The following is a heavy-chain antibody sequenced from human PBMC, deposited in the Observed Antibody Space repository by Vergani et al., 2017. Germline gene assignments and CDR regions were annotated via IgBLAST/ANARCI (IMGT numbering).Heavy chain of an antibody. CDR2: IYYSGST. J-gene: IGHJ6*03. D-gene: IGHD1-26*01. CDR3: ARAVGGSYYYYYYMDV. CDR1: GGSISSYY. V-gene: IGHV4-59*01. Sequence: QVQLQESGPGLVKPSETLSLTCTVSGGSISSYYWSWIRQPPGKGLEWIGYIYYSGSTNYNPSLKSRVTISVDTSKNQFSLKLSSVTAADTAVYYCARAVGGSYYYYYYMDVWGKGTTVTVSS.